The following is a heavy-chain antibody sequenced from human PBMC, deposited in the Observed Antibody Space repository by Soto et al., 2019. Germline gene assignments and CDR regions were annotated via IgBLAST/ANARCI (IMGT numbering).Heavy chain of an antibody. CDR1: GGSFSVSY. V-gene: IGHV4-34*01. J-gene: IGHJ6*02. Sequence: PSGTLSLTCAAYGGSFSVSYLSWIRQPPGKGLEWIGEINHSGSTNYNPSLKSRVTISVDTSKNQFSLKLSSVTAADTAVYYCARGSGIAAAGSYMDVWGQGTTVTVSS. D-gene: IGHD6-13*01. CDR3: ARGSGIAAAGSYMDV. CDR2: INHSGST.